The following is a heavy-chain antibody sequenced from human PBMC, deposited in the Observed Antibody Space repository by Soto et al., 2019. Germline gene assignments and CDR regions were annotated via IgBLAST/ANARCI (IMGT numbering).Heavy chain of an antibody. CDR2: INPNSGGT. J-gene: IGHJ3*02. Sequence: ASVKVSCKASGYTFTGYYMHWVRQAPGQGLEWMGWINPNSGGTNYAQKFQGWVTITTDTSTSTAYMELSSLRSEDTAVYYCARDYGDAFDIWGQGTMVTVSS. V-gene: IGHV1-2*04. D-gene: IGHD3-10*01. CDR1: GYTFTGYY. CDR3: ARDYGDAFDI.